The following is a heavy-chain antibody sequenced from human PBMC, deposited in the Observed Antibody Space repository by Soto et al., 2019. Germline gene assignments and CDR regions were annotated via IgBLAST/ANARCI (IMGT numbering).Heavy chain of an antibody. CDR2: IIPIFGTA. CDR1: GGTFSSYA. V-gene: IGHV1-69*01. CDR3: ALTRLLYSSGWQHGGDY. D-gene: IGHD6-19*01. Sequence: QVQLVQSGAEVKKPGSSVKVSCKASGGTFSSYAISWVRQAPGQGLEWMGGIIPIFGTANYAQKFQGRVTITADESTSTAYLALSSFGSEDTAVYYCALTRLLYSSGWQHGGDYWGQGTLVTVSS. J-gene: IGHJ4*02.